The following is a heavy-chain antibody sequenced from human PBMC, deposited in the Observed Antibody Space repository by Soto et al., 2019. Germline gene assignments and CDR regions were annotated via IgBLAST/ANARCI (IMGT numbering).Heavy chain of an antibody. J-gene: IGHJ4*02. V-gene: IGHV3-11*05. D-gene: IGHD6-13*01. CDR2: SSSSTSHT. CDR3: ARGRGAAADYFDF. CDR1: GFTFSDYY. Sequence: QVQLVESGGGLVKPGGSLRLSCAVSGFTFSDYYMTWIRQAPGKGVEWVSYSSSSTSHTNYADSVKGRFTISRDNAKNSLFLQMNSLRAEDTAVYYCARGRGAAADYFDFWGQGTLVTVSS.